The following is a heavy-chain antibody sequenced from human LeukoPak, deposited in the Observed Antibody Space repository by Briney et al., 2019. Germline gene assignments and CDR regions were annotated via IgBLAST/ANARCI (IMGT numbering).Heavy chain of an antibody. V-gene: IGHV3-23*01. CDR1: GFTFSNHA. CDR2: IYGGDDKT. D-gene: IGHD2-15*01. CDR3: AKTQGYYDA. J-gene: IGHJ5*02. Sequence: GGSLRLSCVASGFTFSNHAMTWVRQAPGKGLEMVSGIYGGDDKTVYGDAVKGRFTISRDNSKNTLFLQMNSLRADDTAVYYCAKTQGYYDAWGQGALVTVSS.